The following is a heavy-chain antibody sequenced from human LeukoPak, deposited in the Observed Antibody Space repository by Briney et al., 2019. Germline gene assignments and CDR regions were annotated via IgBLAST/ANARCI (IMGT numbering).Heavy chain of an antibody. CDR2: VYSTGST. J-gene: IGHJ4*02. V-gene: IGHV4-59*01. D-gene: IGHD1-1*01. CDR1: GGSKSDYY. CDR3: ASLRKWNGLEY. Sequence: SETLSLTCTVSGGSKSDYYWSWVRQPPGKGLEWIGYVYSTGSTNYNPSLKSRVTISVDTSKNQFSLKLTSVTAADTAVYFCASLRKWNGLEYWGQGTLVTVSS.